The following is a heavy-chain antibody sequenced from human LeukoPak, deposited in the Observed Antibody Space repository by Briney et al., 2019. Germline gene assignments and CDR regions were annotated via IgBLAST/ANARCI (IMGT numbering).Heavy chain of an antibody. D-gene: IGHD6-13*01. CDR3: ARGFIAAVPVDY. CDR1: GFTFSDYY. J-gene: IGHJ4*02. V-gene: IGHV3-11*03. CDR2: ISSSSSYT. Sequence: GGSLRLSCAPSGFTFSDYYMSWMRQAPGKGLEWVEYISSSSSYTNYADSVQGRFTIPRDNAKNSLYLQMNSLRAEDTAVYYCARGFIAAVPVDYWGEGALVTVSS.